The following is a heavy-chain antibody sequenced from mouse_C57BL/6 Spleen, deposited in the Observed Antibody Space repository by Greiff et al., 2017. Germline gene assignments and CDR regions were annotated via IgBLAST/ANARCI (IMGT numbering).Heavy chain of an antibody. CDR1: GYSITSGYY. CDR3: ARVITPEYYFDY. D-gene: IGHD1-1*01. Sequence: EVKLVESGPGLVKPSQSLSLTCSVTGYSITSGYYWNWIRQFPGNKLEWMGYISYDGSNNYNPSLKNRISITRDTSKNQFFLKLNSVTTEDTATYYCARVITPEYYFDYWGQGTTLTVSS. J-gene: IGHJ2*01. V-gene: IGHV3-6*01. CDR2: ISYDGSN.